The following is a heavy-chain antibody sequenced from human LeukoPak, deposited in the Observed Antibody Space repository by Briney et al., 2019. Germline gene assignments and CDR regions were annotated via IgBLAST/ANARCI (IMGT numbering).Heavy chain of an antibody. D-gene: IGHD3-16*01. V-gene: IGHV1-69*04. CDR1: GGTFSSYA. J-gene: IGHJ4*02. Sequence: SVKVSCKASGGTFSSYAISWVRQAPGQGLEWMGRIIPILGIANYAQKFQGRVTITADKSTSTAYMELSSLRSEDTAVYYCAREAGGARGRGYFDYWGQGTLVTVSS. CDR3: AREAGGARGRGYFDY. CDR2: IIPILGIA.